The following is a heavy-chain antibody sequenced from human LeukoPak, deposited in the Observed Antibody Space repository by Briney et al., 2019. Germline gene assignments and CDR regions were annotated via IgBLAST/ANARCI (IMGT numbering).Heavy chain of an antibody. CDR3: ARSSDSSDLGY. CDR2: IWSDGSQQ. D-gene: IGHD6-25*01. J-gene: IGHJ4*02. Sequence: GMSLRLSCAVSGFTFRSYGMHWVRQAQGKGLEWVAVIWSDGSQQHYADSVKGRFTISRDNSKNTLYLQMNSLRVDDTAVYYCARSSDSSDLGYWGQGTLVTVSS. V-gene: IGHV3-33*01. CDR1: GFTFRSYG.